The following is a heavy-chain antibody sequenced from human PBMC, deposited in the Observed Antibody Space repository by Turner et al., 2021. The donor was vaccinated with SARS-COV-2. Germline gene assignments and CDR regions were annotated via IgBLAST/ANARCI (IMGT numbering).Heavy chain of an antibody. Sequence: QLQLQESGPGLVKPSETLSLTCAVSGGSISTTNHYWGWIRQPPGKGLEWIGSISYTGRTFYTQSLKSRVTLSMDTSKNHFSLKVTSVTAADTAVYYCARQGGVDYWGQGTLVTVSS. V-gene: IGHV4-39*01. CDR2: ISYTGRT. CDR3: ARQGGVDY. CDR1: GGSISTTNHY. J-gene: IGHJ4*02.